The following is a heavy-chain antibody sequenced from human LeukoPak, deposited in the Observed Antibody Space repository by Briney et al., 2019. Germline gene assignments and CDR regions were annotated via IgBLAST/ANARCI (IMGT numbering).Heavy chain of an antibody. J-gene: IGHJ4*02. D-gene: IGHD2-15*01. CDR2: IIPIFGTA. V-gene: IGHV1-69*13. CDR1: GYTFTGYY. CDR3: ARARFCSGGSCYAPADY. Sequence: SVKVSCKASGYTFTGYYMHWVRQAPGQGLEWMGGIIPIFGTANYAQKFQGRVTIIADESTSTAYTELSSLRSEDTAAYYCARARFCSGGSCYAPADYWGQGTLVTVSS.